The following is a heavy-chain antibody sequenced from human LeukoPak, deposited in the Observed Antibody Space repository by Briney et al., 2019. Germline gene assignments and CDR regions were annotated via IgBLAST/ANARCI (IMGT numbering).Heavy chain of an antibody. J-gene: IGHJ6*02. CDR1: GYTFTSYG. CDR2: ISAYNGNT. D-gene: IGHD5-12*01. V-gene: IGHV1-18*01. CDR3: ARASYSGYFSYYYYGMDV. Sequence: ASVKVSYKASGYTFTSYGISWVRQAPGQGLEWMGWISAYNGNTNYAQKLQGRVTMTTDTSTSTAYMELRSLRSDDTAVYYCARASYSGYFSYYYYGMDVWGQGTTVTVSS.